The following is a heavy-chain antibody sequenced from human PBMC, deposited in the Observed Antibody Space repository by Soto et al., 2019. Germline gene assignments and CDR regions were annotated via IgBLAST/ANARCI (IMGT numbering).Heavy chain of an antibody. V-gene: IGHV3-30*18. J-gene: IGHJ6*02. D-gene: IGHD3-16*01. Sequence: PGGSLRLSCAASGLTFNTYGMHWVRHAPGKGLEWVAVISYDGSNKYYADSVKGRFTISRDNSKNTLYLQMNSLRGEDTAVYYCAKDLGRYNYGMDVWGQGTTVTVSS. CDR3: AKDLGRYNYGMDV. CDR1: GLTFNTYG. CDR2: ISYDGSNK.